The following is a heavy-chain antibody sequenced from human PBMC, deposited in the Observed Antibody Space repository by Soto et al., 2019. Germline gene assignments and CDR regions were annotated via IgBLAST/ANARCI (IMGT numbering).Heavy chain of an antibody. Sequence: GESLKISCKGSGYSFTSYWIGWVRQMPGKGLEWMGIIYPGDSDTRYSPSFQGQVTISADKSISTAYLQWSSLKASDTAMYYFVRQGYCSTTSCNWDFDYWGQGTLVTVSS. V-gene: IGHV5-51*01. CDR3: VRQGYCSTTSCNWDFDY. J-gene: IGHJ4*02. CDR2: IYPGDSDT. D-gene: IGHD2-2*01. CDR1: GYSFTSYW.